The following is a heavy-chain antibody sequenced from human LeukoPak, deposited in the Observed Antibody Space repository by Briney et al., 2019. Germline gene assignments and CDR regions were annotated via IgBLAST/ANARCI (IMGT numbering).Heavy chain of an antibody. J-gene: IGHJ5*02. V-gene: IGHV4-34*01. CDR1: GGSFSGYY. CDR2: INHSGST. Sequence: SETLSLTCAVYGGSFSGYYWSWLRQPPGKGLEWIGEINHSGSTNYNPSLKSRVTISLDTSKNQFSLKLNSVTAADTAVYYCARVSWELLGISGWFDPWGQGTLVTVSS. CDR3: ARVSWELLGISGWFDP. D-gene: IGHD1-26*01.